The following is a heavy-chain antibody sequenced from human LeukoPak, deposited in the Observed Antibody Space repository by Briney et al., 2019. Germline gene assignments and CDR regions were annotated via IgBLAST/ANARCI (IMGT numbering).Heavy chain of an antibody. CDR3: AKIYTTTWLVHY. D-gene: IGHD6-13*01. CDR1: GFTFSSYG. J-gene: IGHJ4*02. CDR2: ISYDGSNK. V-gene: IGHV3-30*18. Sequence: GGSLRLSCAASGFTFSSYGMHWVRQAPGKGLEWVAVISYDGSNKYYADSVKGRFTISRDNSKNTLYLQMNSLRAEDTAVYYCAKIYTTTWLVHYWGQGTLVTVSS.